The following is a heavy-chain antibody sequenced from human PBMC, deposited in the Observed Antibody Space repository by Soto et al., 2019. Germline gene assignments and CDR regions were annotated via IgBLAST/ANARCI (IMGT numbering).Heavy chain of an antibody. J-gene: IGHJ4*02. CDR1: GFTFSSYA. CDR3: AKDSDYDFWSGYYLGHFDY. D-gene: IGHD3-3*01. Sequence: GGSLRLSCAASGFTFSSYAMSWVRQAPGKGLEWVSAISGSGGSTYYADSVKGRFTISRDNSKNTLYLQMNSLRAEDTAVYYCAKDSDYDFWSGYYLGHFDYWGQGTLVTVSS. V-gene: IGHV3-23*01. CDR2: ISGSGGST.